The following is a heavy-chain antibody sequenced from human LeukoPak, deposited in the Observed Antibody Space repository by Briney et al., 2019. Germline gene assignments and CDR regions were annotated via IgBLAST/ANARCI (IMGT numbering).Heavy chain of an antibody. D-gene: IGHD3-22*01. CDR2: IIPILGIA. CDR3: ARVAYYYDSSVEY. CDR1: GGTFSSYA. J-gene: IGHJ4*02. V-gene: IGHV1-69*04. Sequence: SVTVSCKASGGTFSSYAISWVRQAPGQGLEWMRRIIPILGIANYAQKFQGRVTITADKSTSTAYMELSSLRSEDTAVYYCARVAYYYDSSVEYWGQGTLVTVSS.